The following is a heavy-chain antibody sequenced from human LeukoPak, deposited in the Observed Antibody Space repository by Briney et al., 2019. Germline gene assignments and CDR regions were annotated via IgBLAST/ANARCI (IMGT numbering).Heavy chain of an antibody. CDR1: GYTFTGYY. D-gene: IGHD5-12*01. CDR3: ARGGLGYSGPYDAFDI. Sequence: ASVKVSCKASGYTFTGYYMHWVRQAPGQGLEWMGIIKPSGGSTSYAQKFQGRVTMTRDTSTSTVYMELSSLRSEDTAVYYCARGGLGYSGPYDAFDIWGQGTMVTVSS. V-gene: IGHV1-46*01. CDR2: IKPSGGST. J-gene: IGHJ3*02.